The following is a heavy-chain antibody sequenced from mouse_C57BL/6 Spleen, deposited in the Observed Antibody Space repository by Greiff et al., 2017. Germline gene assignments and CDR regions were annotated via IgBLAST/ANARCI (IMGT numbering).Heavy chain of an antibody. CDR2: INYDGSST. Sequence: EVMLVESEGGLVQPGSSMKLSCTASGFTFSDYYMAWVRQVPEKGLEWVANINYDGSSTYYLDSLKSRFIISRDNAKNILYLQMSSLKSEDTATYYCARNGYYEDAMDYWGQGTSVTVSS. D-gene: IGHD2-3*01. CDR3: ARNGYYEDAMDY. J-gene: IGHJ4*01. CDR1: GFTFSDYY. V-gene: IGHV5-16*01.